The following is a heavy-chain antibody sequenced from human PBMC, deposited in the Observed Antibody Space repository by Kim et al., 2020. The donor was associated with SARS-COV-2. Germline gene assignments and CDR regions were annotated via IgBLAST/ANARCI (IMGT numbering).Heavy chain of an antibody. J-gene: IGHJ6*02. CDR2: IYHSGST. CDR3: AAMVYAIDIEMDYYGMDV. D-gene: IGHD2-8*01. CDR1: GGSISSSNW. Sequence: SETLSLTCAVSGGSISSSNWWSWVRQPPGKGLEWIGEIYHSGSTNYNPSLKSRVTISVDKSKNQFSLKLSSVTAADTAVYYCAAMVYAIDIEMDYYGMDVWGQGTTVTVSS. V-gene: IGHV4-4*02.